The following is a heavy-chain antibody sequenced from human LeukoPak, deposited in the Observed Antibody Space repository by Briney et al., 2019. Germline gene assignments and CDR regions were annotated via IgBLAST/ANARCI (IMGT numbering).Heavy chain of an antibody. CDR1: GYTFTANY. D-gene: IGHD2-2*01. V-gene: IGHV1-2*02. CDR3: ARGSGTSWFDY. CDR2: INPRSGGT. Sequence: ASVKVSCKASGYTFTANYMHWVRQAPGQGLEWMGWINPRSGGTNYGEMFRGRVTMTRDTSITTAYMELSSLRFDDTAVYYCARGSGTSWFDYWGQGTLVTVSS. J-gene: IGHJ4*02.